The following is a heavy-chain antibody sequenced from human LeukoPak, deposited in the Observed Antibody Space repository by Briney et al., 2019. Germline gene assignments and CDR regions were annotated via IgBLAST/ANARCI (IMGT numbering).Heavy chain of an antibody. CDR1: GFTFSSYW. J-gene: IGHJ3*02. CDR3: AKDGKDYYGSGSYPVDAFDI. D-gene: IGHD3-10*01. V-gene: IGHV3-23*01. CDR2: ISGSGGST. Sequence: GGSLRLSCAASGFTFSSYWMSWVRQAPGKGLEWVSAISGSGGSTYYADSVKGRFTISRDNSKNTLYLQMNSLRAEDTAVYYCAKDGKDYYGSGSYPVDAFDIWGQGTMVTVSS.